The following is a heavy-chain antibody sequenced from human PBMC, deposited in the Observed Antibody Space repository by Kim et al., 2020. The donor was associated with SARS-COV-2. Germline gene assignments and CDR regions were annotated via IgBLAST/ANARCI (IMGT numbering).Heavy chain of an antibody. CDR2: ISGSGGST. CDR1: GFTFSNYA. CDR3: AKEITVAWFGEVKPDGMDV. Sequence: GGSLRLSCAASGFTFSNYAMSWVRQAPGKGLEWVSVISGSGGSTYYADSVKGRFTISRDNSKNTLYLQMNSLRAEDTAVYYCAKEITVAWFGEVKPDGMDVWGQGTTVTVSS. D-gene: IGHD3-10*01. J-gene: IGHJ6*02. V-gene: IGHV3-23*01.